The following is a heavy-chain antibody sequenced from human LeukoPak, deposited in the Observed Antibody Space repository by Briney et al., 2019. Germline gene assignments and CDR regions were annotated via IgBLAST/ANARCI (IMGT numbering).Heavy chain of an antibody. D-gene: IGHD2-15*01. V-gene: IGHV1-3*01. CDR1: GYIFTNYA. J-gene: IGHJ4*02. Sequence: ASVKVSCKASGYIFTNYAMHWVRQAPGQRIEWLGWISAGSGNTKYSQKFQGRVTITRDTSASTAYMELSGLRSEDTALYYCVSGISLSHWHYFDYWGQGTLVTVSS. CDR3: VSGISLSHWHYFDY. CDR2: ISAGSGNT.